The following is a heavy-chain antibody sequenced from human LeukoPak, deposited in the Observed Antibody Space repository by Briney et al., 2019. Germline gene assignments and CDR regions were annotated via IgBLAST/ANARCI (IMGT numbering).Heavy chain of an antibody. CDR1: GDSINSRSYY. CDR3: AKVGSGSPGTLGSFDY. V-gene: IGHV4-39*07. D-gene: IGHD3-10*01. Sequence: SETLSLTCAVSGDSINSRSYYWAWIRQPPGKGLEWIGSIYHSESTYYNPPLKSRVTISLDTSKNQFSLRLSSLTAADTAVYYCAKVGSGSPGTLGSFDYWGQGTLVTVSS. CDR2: IYHSEST. J-gene: IGHJ4*02.